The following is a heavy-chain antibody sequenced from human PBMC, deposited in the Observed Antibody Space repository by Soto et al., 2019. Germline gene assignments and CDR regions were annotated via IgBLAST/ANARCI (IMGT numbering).Heavy chain of an antibody. CDR2: VYWTGST. CDR1: GYSISSGSY. Sequence: KPSEPLSLTCTVSGYSISSGSYWGWIRQPPGKGLQWIGNVYWTGSTFSRPSLTSRVFISVDTSKNEFSLRLTSVTAADTAVYYCARSHYTYGLLIDYWGPGTLVTVSS. D-gene: IGHD2-8*01. CDR3: ARSHYTYGLLIDY. V-gene: IGHV4-38-2*02. J-gene: IGHJ4*02.